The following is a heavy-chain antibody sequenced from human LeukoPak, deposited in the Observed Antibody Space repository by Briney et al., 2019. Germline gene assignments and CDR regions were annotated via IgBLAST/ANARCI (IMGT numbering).Heavy chain of an antibody. J-gene: IGHJ4*02. CDR3: ARVWGELSPLDY. D-gene: IGHD3-10*01. Sequence: GASVKVSCKASGYTFTSYGISWVRQAPGQGLEWMGFLNPSGGNTYHAQKFQGRVTMTWDTSTSTAYMELNSLTSEDTAVYFCARVWGELSPLDYWGQGTLVTVSS. V-gene: IGHV1-46*01. CDR1: GYTFTSYG. CDR2: LNPSGGNT.